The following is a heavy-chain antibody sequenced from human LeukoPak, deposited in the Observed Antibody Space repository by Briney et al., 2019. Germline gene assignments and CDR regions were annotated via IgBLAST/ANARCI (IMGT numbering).Heavy chain of an antibody. CDR2: IKDGGIT. CDR3: VRVFSGGVGEH. Sequence: SDTLSLTCAVYSGSFSGYYWSWIRLPPGKGLEWIGEIKDGGITNYNPSLRSRDTISKDTYNNQLSLNLHDATAVGTAVCYCVRVFSGGVGEHLGQGTIVTVSS. J-gene: IGHJ4*02. D-gene: IGHD3-10*01. CDR1: SGSFSGYY. V-gene: IGHV4-34*01.